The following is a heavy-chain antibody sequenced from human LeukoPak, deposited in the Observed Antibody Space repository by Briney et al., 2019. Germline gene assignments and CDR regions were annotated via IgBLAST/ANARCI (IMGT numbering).Heavy chain of an antibody. V-gene: IGHV1-2*04. CDR3: ARDKLRLGELSLYDY. CDR2: INLNSGDT. CDR1: GFSFTGHY. D-gene: IGHD3-16*02. J-gene: IGHJ4*02. Sequence: ASVKVSCKASGFSFTGHYMHWVRQAPGQGLEWMGCINLNSGDTKYEQKFQGWVTMTRDTSISTAYMELRRLRSDDTAVCYCARDKLRLGELSLYDYWGQGTLVTVYS.